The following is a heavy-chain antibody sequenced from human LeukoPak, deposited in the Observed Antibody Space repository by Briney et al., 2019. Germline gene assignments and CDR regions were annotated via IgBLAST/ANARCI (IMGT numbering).Heavy chain of an antibody. CDR3: AGLLADKRGFGY. CDR1: GGAISTNGYY. V-gene: IGHV4-39*01. J-gene: IGHJ4*02. Sequence: PSETLSLTCTVSGGAISTNGYYWGWIRQPPGMGLEWVGSIYHFGSTYYNASLKSQVTMSVDTSKNQFSLRLISVTAADTAVYYCAGLLADKRGFGYWGQGTLVSVSS. D-gene: IGHD2/OR15-2a*01. CDR2: IYHFGST.